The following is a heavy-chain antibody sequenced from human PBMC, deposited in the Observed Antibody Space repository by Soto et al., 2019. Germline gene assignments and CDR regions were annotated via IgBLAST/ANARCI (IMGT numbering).Heavy chain of an antibody. CDR2: IYSGSGGST. Sequence: EVQLVESGGGVVQPGGSLRLSCAAPGFSVRSNYMNWVRQAPGKGLEWVSIIYSGSGGSTYYADSVKGRFTISSDTSKYTVFLQMNSLRAEDTAMYYCASRRYGSGSRWGQGTLVTVSS. V-gene: IGHV3-66*01. D-gene: IGHD3-10*01. CDR1: GFSVRSNY. J-gene: IGHJ4*02. CDR3: ASRRYGSGSR.